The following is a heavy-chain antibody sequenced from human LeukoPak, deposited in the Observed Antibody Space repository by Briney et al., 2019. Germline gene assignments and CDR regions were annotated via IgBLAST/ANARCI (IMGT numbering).Heavy chain of an antibody. CDR1: DGSISSYY. CDR2: IYYSGST. D-gene: IGHD3-22*01. V-gene: IGHV4-59*08. J-gene: IGHJ4*02. CDR3: ARSASYDSSGYYPEGAYFDY. Sequence: SETLSLTCTVSDGSISSYYWSWIRQPPGKGLEWIGYIYYSGSTNYNPSLKSRVTISVDTSKNQFSLKLSSVTAADTAVYYCARSASYDSSGYYPEGAYFDYWGQGTLVTVSS.